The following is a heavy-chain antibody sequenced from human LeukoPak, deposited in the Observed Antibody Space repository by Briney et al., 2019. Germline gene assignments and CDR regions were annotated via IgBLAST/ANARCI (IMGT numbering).Heavy chain of an antibody. J-gene: IGHJ4*02. CDR2: ISGSGGST. D-gene: IGHD3-16*01. CDR3: AKGPTYVYYFDY. Sequence: GGSLRLSCAASGFTFSSYAMSWVRQAPGKGLEWVSAISGSGGSTYYADYVKGRFTISRDNSKNTLYLQMNSLRAEDTAVYYCAKGPTYVYYFDYWGQGTLVTVSS. V-gene: IGHV3-23*01. CDR1: GFTFSSYA.